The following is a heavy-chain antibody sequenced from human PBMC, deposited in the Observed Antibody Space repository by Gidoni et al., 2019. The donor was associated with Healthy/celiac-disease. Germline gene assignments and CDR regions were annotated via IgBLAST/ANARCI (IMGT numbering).Heavy chain of an antibody. CDR1: GFTFDDYA. Sequence: EVQLVESGGGLVQPGRYLRLSCAASGFTFDDYAMHWVRQAPGKGLEWVSGISWNSGSIGYADSVKGRFTISRDNAKNSLYLQMISLRAEDTALYYCANYFGKDVVLADYWGQGTLVTVSS. V-gene: IGHV3-9*01. CDR2: ISWNSGSI. D-gene: IGHD3-9*01. J-gene: IGHJ4*02. CDR3: ANYFGKDVVLADY.